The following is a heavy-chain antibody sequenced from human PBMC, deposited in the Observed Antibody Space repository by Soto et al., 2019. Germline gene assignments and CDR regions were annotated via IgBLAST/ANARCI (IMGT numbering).Heavy chain of an antibody. V-gene: IGHV3-23*01. J-gene: IGHJ6*02. D-gene: IGHD6-19*01. Sequence: EVQLLESGGGLVQPGGSLRLSCAASGFTFSSYAMSWVRQAPGNGLEWVSSIVGSGGNIHYADSVKGRFTISRDNSKNTLYLQMNSLRAEDTAVYYCAKARRISGWYYYYGMDVWGQGTTVTVSS. CDR3: AKARRISGWYYYYGMDV. CDR1: GFTFSSYA. CDR2: IVGSGGNI.